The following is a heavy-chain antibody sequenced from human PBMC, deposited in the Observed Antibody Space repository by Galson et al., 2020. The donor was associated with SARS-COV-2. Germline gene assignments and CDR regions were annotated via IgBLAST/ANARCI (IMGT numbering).Heavy chain of an antibody. CDR1: GFTFRGSA. V-gene: IGHV3-73*01. Sequence: PGGSLRLSCAASGFTFRGSAMHWVRQASGKGLEWLGRIRSKPNNYATAYAASLKGRFTISRDDSKNTAYLQMNSLRTEDTAVYYCTTGYCSGTFCYDYYYNAMHVWGQGTTVTVSS. CDR2: IRSKPNNYAT. J-gene: IGHJ6*02. CDR3: TTGYCSGTFCYDYYYNAMHV. D-gene: IGHD2-2*01.